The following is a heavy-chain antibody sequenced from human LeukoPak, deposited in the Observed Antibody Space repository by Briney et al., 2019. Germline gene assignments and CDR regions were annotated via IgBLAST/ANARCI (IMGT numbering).Heavy chain of an antibody. D-gene: IGHD1-26*01. CDR3: AKDQSGSYLGPQFDY. CDR1: GFTFSSYA. CDR2: ISGSGGST. V-gene: IGHV3-23*01. J-gene: IGHJ4*02. Sequence: GGSLRLSCAASGFTFSSYAMSWVRQAPGKGLEWVSVISGSGGSTYYADSVKGRFTISRDNSKNTLYLQMNSLRPEDTAVYYCAKDQSGSYLGPQFDYWGQGTLVTVSS.